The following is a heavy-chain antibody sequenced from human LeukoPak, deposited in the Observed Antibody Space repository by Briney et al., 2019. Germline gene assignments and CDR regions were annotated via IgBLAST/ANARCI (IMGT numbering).Heavy chain of an antibody. CDR2: MNPNSGNT. CDR3: ARYGSSWYGLDY. J-gene: IGHJ4*02. Sequence: ASVKVSCKASGYTFTSYDINWVRQATGQGLEWMGWMNPNSGNTGYAQKFQGRVTMTRNTSISTAYMELSSLRSEDTAVYYCARYGSSWYGLDYWGQGTLVTVSS. D-gene: IGHD6-13*01. V-gene: IGHV1-8*01. CDR1: GYTFTSYD.